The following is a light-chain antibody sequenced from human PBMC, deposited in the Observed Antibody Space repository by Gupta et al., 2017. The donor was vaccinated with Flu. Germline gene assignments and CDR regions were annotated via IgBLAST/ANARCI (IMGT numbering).Light chain of an antibody. V-gene: IGLV1-40*01. CDR1: SSNIGSGYD. CDR3: QSYDSSLSVL. Sequence: QSVLTQPPSVSGAPGQRVPISCNGSSSNIGSGYDVHWYQQLPGTAPKLLNYGNSKRSAVVPDRFSCSKAGTASSLAITGLQAEDDAYYYCQSYDSSLSVLCGGGTKLTVL. CDR2: GNS. J-gene: IGLJ2*01.